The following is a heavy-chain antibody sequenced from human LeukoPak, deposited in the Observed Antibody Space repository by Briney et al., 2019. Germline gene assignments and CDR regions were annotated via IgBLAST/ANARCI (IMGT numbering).Heavy chain of an antibody. D-gene: IGHD3-10*01. J-gene: IGHJ6*03. CDR2: INPNSGGT. CDR1: GYTFTGYY. CDR3: ARSRGPDYYGSGNYFDSYYYYMDV. V-gene: IGHV1-2*02. Sequence: EASVKVSCKASGYTFTGYYMHWVRQAPGQGLEWMGWINPNSGGTNYAQKFQGRVTMTRDTSISTAYMELSRLRSDDTAVYYCARSRGPDYYGSGNYFDSYYYYMDVWGKGTTVTISS.